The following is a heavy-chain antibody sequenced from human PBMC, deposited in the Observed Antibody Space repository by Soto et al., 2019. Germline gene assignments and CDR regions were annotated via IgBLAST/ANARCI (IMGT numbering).Heavy chain of an antibody. Sequence: QVQLQQWGAGLLKPSETLSLTCAVYGGSFSGYYWSWIRQPPGKGLEWIGEINHSGSTNYNPSLKSRVTISVDTSKNQFSLKLSSVTAADTAVYYCARSSGYYQSDYWGQGNLVTVSS. CDR2: INHSGST. CDR3: ARSSGYYQSDY. CDR1: GGSFSGYY. V-gene: IGHV4-34*01. J-gene: IGHJ4*02. D-gene: IGHD3-22*01.